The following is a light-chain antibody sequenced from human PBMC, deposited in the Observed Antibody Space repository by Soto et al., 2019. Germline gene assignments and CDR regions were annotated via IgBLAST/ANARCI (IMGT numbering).Light chain of an antibody. V-gene: IGKV1-5*01. CDR2: DAS. CDR1: QRIHIW. J-gene: IGKJ1*01. Sequence: GDRVTITCRASQRIHIWLAWYQQKPGRGPKLLISDASNLQSGVPSRFSGSGSGTEFTLTISGLQPDDSATYYCQQYNSYSWTFGQGTKVEIE. CDR3: QQYNSYSWT.